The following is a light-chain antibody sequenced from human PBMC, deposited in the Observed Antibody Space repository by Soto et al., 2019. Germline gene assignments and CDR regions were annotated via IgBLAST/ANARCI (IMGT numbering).Light chain of an antibody. CDR2: DVS. CDR1: SSDIGGYNY. CDR3: CSYTGSYPVV. Sequence: QSALTQPRSVSGSPGQSVTISCTGTSSDIGGYNYVSWYQQHPGKVPKLMIYDVSKRPSGVPDRFSGSKSGNTASLTISGLQAEDDADYYCCSYTGSYPVVFGGGTKLTVL. V-gene: IGLV2-11*01. J-gene: IGLJ2*01.